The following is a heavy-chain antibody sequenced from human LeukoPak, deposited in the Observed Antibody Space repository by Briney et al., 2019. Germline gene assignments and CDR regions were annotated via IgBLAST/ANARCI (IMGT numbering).Heavy chain of an antibody. Sequence: EAGGSLRLSCAASGFTFSGYGMHWVRQAPGKGLEWVAFVRYDSSNKYYADSVKGRFAISRDNAKNSLYLQMNSLRAEDTAVYYCARGGSSWYRFDPWGQGTLVTVSS. CDR3: ARGGSSWYRFDP. D-gene: IGHD6-13*01. CDR2: VRYDSSNK. J-gene: IGHJ5*02. CDR1: GFTFSGYG. V-gene: IGHV3-30*02.